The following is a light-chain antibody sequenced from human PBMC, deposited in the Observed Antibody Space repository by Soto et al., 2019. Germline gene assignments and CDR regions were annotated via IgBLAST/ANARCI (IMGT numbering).Light chain of an antibody. CDR3: SSFAGSNNFPYV. J-gene: IGLJ1*01. CDR1: SSGVGAYDY. CDR2: EIN. Sequence: QSVLTQPPSASGSPGQSVTISCTGTSSGVGAYDYVSWYQQHPGKAPKLMIYEINKRPSGVPDRFSGSKSGNTASLTVSGLQAEDEADYYCSSFAGSNNFPYVFGTGTKVNVL. V-gene: IGLV2-8*01.